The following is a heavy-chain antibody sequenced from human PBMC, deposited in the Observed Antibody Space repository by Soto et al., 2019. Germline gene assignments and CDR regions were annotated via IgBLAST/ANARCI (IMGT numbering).Heavy chain of an antibody. CDR2: VSFDGTNK. J-gene: IGHJ1*01. Sequence: GGSLRLSCTASGFTFSSHGMHWVRQAPGKGLEWVAVVSFDGTNKNYADSVRGRFTISRDNSKNTLYPQMSSLRAEDTAVYYCASGDSSGFEYFQSWGQGTLVTVSS. CDR1: GFTFSSHG. CDR3: ASGDSSGFEYFQS. V-gene: IGHV3-30*03. D-gene: IGHD3-22*01.